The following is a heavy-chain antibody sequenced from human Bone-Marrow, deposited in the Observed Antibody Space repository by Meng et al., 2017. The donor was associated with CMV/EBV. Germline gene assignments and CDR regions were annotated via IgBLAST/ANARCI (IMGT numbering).Heavy chain of an antibody. Sequence: DSIRSTNWWSWVRPSPGKGLEWIGEIYHSGRTNYNPSLKSRVTMSVGTSKNQFSLNLTSLIAADTAVYYCARTPTLIVAEGGFYFDYWGQGTLVTVSS. V-gene: IGHV4-4*02. CDR1: DSIRSTNW. D-gene: IGHD1-26*01. CDR2: IYHSGRT. CDR3: ARTPTLIVAEGGFYFDY. J-gene: IGHJ4*02.